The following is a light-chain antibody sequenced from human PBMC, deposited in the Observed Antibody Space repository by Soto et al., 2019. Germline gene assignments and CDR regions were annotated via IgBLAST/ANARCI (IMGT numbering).Light chain of an antibody. CDR1: QSISSN. CDR3: LQYKNWVPT. CDR2: GAS. V-gene: IGKV3-15*01. Sequence: VITMPPATQSVSPFRVATLSCRANQSISSNLAWYQQKPGQAPKLLIYGASAMASGIPSRFSGSGSGTKFTLTIGSLQSEDFAVYYCLQYKNWVPTFGQGTKVDIK. J-gene: IGKJ1*01.